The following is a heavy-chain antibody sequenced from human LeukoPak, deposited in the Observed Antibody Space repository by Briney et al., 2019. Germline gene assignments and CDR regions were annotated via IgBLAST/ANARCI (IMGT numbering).Heavy chain of an antibody. Sequence: PGGSLRLSCAASGFTFSYAWMSWVRQAPGKGLEWIGSIHYSGSTNYNPSLKSRVTISVDTSKNQFSLKLSSVTAADTAVYYCVRGYCSGGSCYSYYYYNYMDVWGKGTTVTVSS. CDR1: GFTFSYAW. V-gene: IGHV4-4*02. CDR3: VRGYCSGGSCYSYYYYNYMDV. J-gene: IGHJ6*03. D-gene: IGHD2-15*01. CDR2: IHYSGST.